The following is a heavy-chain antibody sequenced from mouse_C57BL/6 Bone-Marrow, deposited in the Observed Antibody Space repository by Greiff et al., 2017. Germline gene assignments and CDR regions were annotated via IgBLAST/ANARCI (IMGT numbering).Heavy chain of an antibody. Sequence: VQRVESGAELARPGASVKLSCKASGYTFTSYGISWVKQRTGQGLEWIGEIYPRSGNTYYNEKFKGKATLTADKSSSTAYMELRSLTSEDSAVYFCARGTTPFAYWGQGTLVTVSA. CDR2: IYPRSGNT. V-gene: IGHV1-81*01. CDR3: ARGTTPFAY. D-gene: IGHD1-1*01. J-gene: IGHJ3*01. CDR1: GYTFTSYG.